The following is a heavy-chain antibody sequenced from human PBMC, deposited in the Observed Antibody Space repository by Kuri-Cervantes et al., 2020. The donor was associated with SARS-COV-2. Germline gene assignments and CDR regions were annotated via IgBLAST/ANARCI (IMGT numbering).Heavy chain of an antibody. Sequence: GESLKISCAASGFTFSSYGMHWVRQAPGKGLEWVAVISYDGSNKYYADSVKGRFTISRDNAKNSLYLQMNSLRAEDTALYYCAKGGADGYNPRFDYWGQGTLVTVSS. CDR3: AKGGADGYNPRFDY. CDR2: ISYDGSNK. D-gene: IGHD5-24*01. CDR1: GFTFSSYG. J-gene: IGHJ4*02. V-gene: IGHV3-30*18.